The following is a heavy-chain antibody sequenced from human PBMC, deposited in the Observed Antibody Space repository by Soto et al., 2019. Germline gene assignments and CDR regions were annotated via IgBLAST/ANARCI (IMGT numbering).Heavy chain of an antibody. Sequence: SETLSLTCTVSGDSVSSSYYYWSWIRQPPGKGLEWIGYIYYSGSTNYNPSLKSRVTISVDTSKNQFSLKLSSVTAADTAVYYCARHSENTGHNQWFGELPPYYFDYWGQGTLVPVSS. CDR2: IYYSGST. J-gene: IGHJ4*02. D-gene: IGHD3-10*01. CDR1: GDSVSSSYYY. CDR3: ARHSENTGHNQWFGELPPYYFDY. V-gene: IGHV4-61*01.